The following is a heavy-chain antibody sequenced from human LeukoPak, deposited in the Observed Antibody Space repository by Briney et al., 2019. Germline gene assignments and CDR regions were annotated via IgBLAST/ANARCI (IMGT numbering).Heavy chain of an antibody. CDR2: INPSGGST. Sequence: EWMGIINPSGGSTSYAQKFQGRVTMTRDTSTSTVYMELSSLRSEDTAVYYCARDLGDWWFDPWGQGTLVTVS. D-gene: IGHD2-21*01. V-gene: IGHV1-46*01. J-gene: IGHJ5*02. CDR3: ARDLGDWWFDP.